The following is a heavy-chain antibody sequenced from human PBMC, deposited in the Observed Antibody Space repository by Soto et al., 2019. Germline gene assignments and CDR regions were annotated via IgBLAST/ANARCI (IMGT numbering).Heavy chain of an antibody. CDR3: ARGPETYYMDV. CDR1: GGSISNYF. Sequence: QVQLQESGPGLVKSSETLSLTCRVSGGSISNYFWSWIRQPPGKGLEWIGYIFNSGSTVYSPSLQSRVTLTLDTSKTQFSLRLGSVTVADTAIYYCARGPETYYMDVWGKGTTVTVSS. V-gene: IGHV4-59*01. J-gene: IGHJ6*03. CDR2: IFNSGST.